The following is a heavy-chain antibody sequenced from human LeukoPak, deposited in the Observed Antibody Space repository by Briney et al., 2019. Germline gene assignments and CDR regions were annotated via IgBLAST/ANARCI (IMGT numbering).Heavy chain of an antibody. D-gene: IGHD3-3*01. Sequence: PSETLSLTCTVSGGSISSSSYYWSWIRQPPGKGLEWIGEIDHSGSTNYNPSLKSRVTISVDTSKNQFSLKLSSVTAADTAVYYCAGKGAYYDFWSGYLYDYYMDVWGKGTTVTVSS. CDR1: GGSISSSSYY. J-gene: IGHJ6*03. CDR3: AGKGAYYDFWSGYLYDYYMDV. V-gene: IGHV4-39*07. CDR2: IDHSGST.